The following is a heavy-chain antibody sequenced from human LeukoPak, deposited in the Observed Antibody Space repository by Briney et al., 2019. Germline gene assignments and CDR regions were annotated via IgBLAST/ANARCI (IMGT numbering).Heavy chain of an antibody. J-gene: IGHJ5*02. Sequence: SETLSLTCTVSGGSISSGSYYWSWIRQPPGKGLEWIGEIYHSGSTNYNPSLKSRVTISVDTSKNQFSLKLSSVTAADTAVYYCARAPQRSYQHNWFDPWGQGTLVTVSS. CDR3: ARAPQRSYQHNWFDP. V-gene: IGHV4-39*07. CDR1: GGSISSGSYY. CDR2: IYHSGST. D-gene: IGHD2-21*01.